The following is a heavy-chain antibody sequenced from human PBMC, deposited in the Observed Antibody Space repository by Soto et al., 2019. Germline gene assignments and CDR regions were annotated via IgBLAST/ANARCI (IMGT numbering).Heavy chain of an antibody. V-gene: IGHV1-8*01. CDR3: ARRCSSTSCYDLSAFDI. J-gene: IGHJ3*02. CDR1: GYTFTSYD. D-gene: IGHD2-2*01. Sequence: ASVKVSCKASGYTFTSYDVNWVRQATGQGLEWMGWMNPNSGNTGYAQKFQGRVTMTRNTSISTAYMKLSSLRSEDTAVYYCARRCSSTSCYDLSAFDIWGQGTMVTVS. CDR2: MNPNSGNT.